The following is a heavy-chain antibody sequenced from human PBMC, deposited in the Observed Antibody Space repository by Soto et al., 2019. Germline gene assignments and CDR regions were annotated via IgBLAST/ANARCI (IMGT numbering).Heavy chain of an antibody. CDR1: GYTFTGYY. D-gene: IGHD3-22*01. V-gene: IGHV1-2*04. CDR2: INPNSGGT. Sequence: ASVKVSCKASGYTFTGYYMHWVRQAPGQGLEWMGWINPNSGGTNYAQKFQGWVTMTRDTSISTAYMELSRLRSDDTAVYYCARDDEGYYDSSGYDLWGQGTLVTVSS. CDR3: ARDDEGYYDSSGYDL. J-gene: IGHJ4*02.